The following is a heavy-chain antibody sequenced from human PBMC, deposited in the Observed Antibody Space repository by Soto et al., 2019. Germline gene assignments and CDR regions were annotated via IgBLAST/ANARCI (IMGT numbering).Heavy chain of an antibody. J-gene: IGHJ6*02. CDR2: IGRRSDI. V-gene: IGHV3-21*01. D-gene: IGHD2-21*02. CDR3: AREETAWPLAYGLDV. Sequence: GGSLRLSCEASGFSFSTYSMHWVRQAPGKGLEWVSSIGRRSDIYYADSVKGRFTISRDNAKNSVSLQMSSLRDEDTAVYYCAREETAWPLAYGLDVWGQGTTVTVSS. CDR1: GFSFSTYS.